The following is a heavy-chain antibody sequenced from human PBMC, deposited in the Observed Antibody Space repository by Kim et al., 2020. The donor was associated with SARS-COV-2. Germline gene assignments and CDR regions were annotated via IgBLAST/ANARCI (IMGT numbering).Heavy chain of an antibody. D-gene: IGHD6-19*01. CDR2: ISYDGRNK. CDR1: GFTFSSYG. Sequence: GGSLRLSCAASGFTFSSYGMHWVRQAPGKGLEWVAVISYDGRNKEYADSVKARFTISRDNSKNTLYLQMNSLRAEDTAVYYCARDWAVRYSSGWLYYYYGMDVWGQGTTVTVSS. V-gene: IGHV3-33*05. J-gene: IGHJ6*02. CDR3: ARDWAVRYSSGWLYYYYGMDV.